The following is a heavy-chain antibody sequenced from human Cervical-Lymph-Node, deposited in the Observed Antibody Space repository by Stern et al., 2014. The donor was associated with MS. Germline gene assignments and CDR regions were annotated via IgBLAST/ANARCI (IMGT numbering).Heavy chain of an antibody. CDR1: GFTFSSSA. D-gene: IGHD5-18*01. V-gene: IGHV1-58*01. J-gene: IGHJ4*02. Sequence: QLVESGPEVKKPGTSVKVSRKASGFTFSSSAVQWLRQASGQRLEWIGWFVVGSGNTSYAQRFQERVTITRDMSTSTAYMELSSLRSEDTAVYYCAAGYTYGTLHYWGQGTLVTVSS. CDR2: FVVGSGNT. CDR3: AAGYTYGTLHY.